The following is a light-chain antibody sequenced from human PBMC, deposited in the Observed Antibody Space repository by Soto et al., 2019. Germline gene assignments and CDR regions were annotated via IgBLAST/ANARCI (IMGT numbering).Light chain of an antibody. CDR2: GAS. CDR1: QGLGVW. J-gene: IGKJ5*01. Sequence: DIQMTQSPSSVSASVGDRVTITCRASQGLGVWLGWYQQKPGKAPQLLIFGASGLQSGVPSRFSGSGSGTDFTLTISSLQPEDFETYYCQQLNSYPITFGQGRRLEIK. CDR3: QQLNSYPIT. V-gene: IGKV1-12*01.